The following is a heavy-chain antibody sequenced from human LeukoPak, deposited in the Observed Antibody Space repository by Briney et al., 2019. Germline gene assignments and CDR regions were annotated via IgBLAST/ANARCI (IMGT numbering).Heavy chain of an antibody. J-gene: IGHJ4*02. CDR2: INSDGSWT. V-gene: IGHV3-74*01. D-gene: IGHD2/OR15-2a*01. Sequence: GSLRLSCAASGNYCMHWIRQAPGKGLVWVSHINSDGSWTSHADSVKGRFTISKDNAKNTVYLLMNSLRAEDTAVYYCVSFYETHWGRGTLVTVSS. CDR3: VSFYETH. CDR1: GNYC.